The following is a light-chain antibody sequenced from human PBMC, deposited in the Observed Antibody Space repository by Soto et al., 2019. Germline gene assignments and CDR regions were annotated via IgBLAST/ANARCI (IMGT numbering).Light chain of an antibody. Sequence: QSALTQPASVSGSPGQSITISCTGTSSDVGGYNYVSWYQQHPGEAPKLIIYEVSNRPSGVSNRFSGSKSGNTASLTISGLQAEDEADYYCSSYTSRATGVFGGGTKLTVL. CDR2: EVS. CDR1: SSDVGGYNY. J-gene: IGLJ2*01. V-gene: IGLV2-14*01. CDR3: SSYTSRATGV.